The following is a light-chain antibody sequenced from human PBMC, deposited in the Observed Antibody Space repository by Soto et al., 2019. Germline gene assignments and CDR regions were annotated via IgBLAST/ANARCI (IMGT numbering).Light chain of an antibody. CDR1: SGHSSYA. CDR2: LNSDGSH. V-gene: IGLV4-69*01. CDR3: QTWGTGPWV. Sequence: QPVLTQSPSASASLGASVKLTCTLSSGHSSYAIAWHQQKPEKGPRYLMKLNSDGSHSKGDGIPDRFLGSSSGAERYLTISSLQSEDEADYYCQTWGTGPWVFGGGTKVTVL. J-gene: IGLJ3*02.